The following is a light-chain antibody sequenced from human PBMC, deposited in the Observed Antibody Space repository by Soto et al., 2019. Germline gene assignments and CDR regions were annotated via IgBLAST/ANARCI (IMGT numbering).Light chain of an antibody. CDR3: CSYAGSSWV. J-gene: IGLJ3*02. V-gene: IGLV2-23*01. CDR2: EGS. CDR1: NNDVGNYNL. Sequence: QSGLTQPASVSGSPGQSITISCTGTNNDVGNYNLVSWYQQHPGKAPKLMIYEGSKRPSGVSNRFSGSKSGNTASLTISGLQAEDEADYYCCSYAGSSWVFGGGTKLTVL.